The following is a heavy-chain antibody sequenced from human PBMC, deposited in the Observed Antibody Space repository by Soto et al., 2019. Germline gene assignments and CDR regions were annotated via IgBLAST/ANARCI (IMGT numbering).Heavy chain of an antibody. CDR2: IYYTGDT. CDR3: SRHGAAVLYYYGMDV. CDR1: GASISTSTYY. Sequence: QLQLQESGPGLVKPSESLSLTCTVSGASISTSTYYWAWVRQPPGKGLEWIGYIYYTGDTFYNPSLQSRVNVSVDKSIQQFSLTLTSVTAADTATYYCSRHGAAVLYYYGMDVWGQGTAVTVSS. V-gene: IGHV4-39*01. J-gene: IGHJ6*02. D-gene: IGHD3-10*01.